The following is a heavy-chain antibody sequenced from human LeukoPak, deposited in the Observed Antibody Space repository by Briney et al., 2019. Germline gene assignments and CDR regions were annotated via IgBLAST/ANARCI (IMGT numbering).Heavy chain of an antibody. J-gene: IGHJ4*02. CDR1: GYTFTSYA. Sequence: EASVKVSCKASGYTFTSYAMHWVRQAPGQRLEWMGWINAGNGNTKYSQKFQGRVTITRDTSASTAYMGLSSLRSEDTAVYYCARNMVRGVIPQDWGQGTLVTVSS. CDR2: INAGNGNT. D-gene: IGHD3-10*01. CDR3: ARNMVRGVIPQD. V-gene: IGHV1-3*01.